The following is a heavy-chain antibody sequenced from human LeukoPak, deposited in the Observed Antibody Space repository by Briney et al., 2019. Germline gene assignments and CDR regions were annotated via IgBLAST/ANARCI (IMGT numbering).Heavy chain of an antibody. D-gene: IGHD6-19*01. V-gene: IGHV1-2*02. CDR2: IKPNSGGT. Sequence: ASVKVSCKASGYTFTGYYIHWVRQAPGQGLEWMGWIKPNSGGTNYAQKFQGRVTMTRDTSISTAYMELTSLRSDDTAVYYCARDHGYSSGWHEYFQHWGQGTLVTVSS. CDR1: GYTFTGYY. J-gene: IGHJ1*01. CDR3: ARDHGYSSGWHEYFQH.